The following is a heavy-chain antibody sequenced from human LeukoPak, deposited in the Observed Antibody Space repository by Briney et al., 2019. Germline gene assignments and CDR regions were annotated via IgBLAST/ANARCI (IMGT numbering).Heavy chain of an antibody. J-gene: IGHJ4*02. V-gene: IGHV4-38-2*01. Sequence: SETLSLTCAVSGYSISSEYYWGWIRQPPGKGLEWIGSIYHSGSTYYNPSLKSRVTMPVDTSKNNFSLKLTSVTAADTAVYYCARQNGFGEEFDYWGQGTLVTVSS. D-gene: IGHD3-3*01. CDR3: ARQNGFGEEFDY. CDR1: GYSISSEYY. CDR2: IYHSGST.